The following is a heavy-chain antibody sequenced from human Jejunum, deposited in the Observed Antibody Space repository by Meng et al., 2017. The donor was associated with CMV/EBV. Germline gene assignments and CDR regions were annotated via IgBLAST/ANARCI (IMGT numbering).Heavy chain of an antibody. CDR3: TADSNIKWSYF. D-gene: IGHD2-15*01. V-gene: IGHV4-39*07. Sequence: QLQEPGPGLVKPSETLSLTCTVSGGSVSSSRYYWGWIRQPPGKGLEWIGSIHYTGITYYNPSLKSRVTIFADTSKNQFSLKLNSVIAADTAVYYCTADSNIKWSYFWGQGTLVTVSS. CDR1: GGSVSSSRYY. CDR2: IHYTGIT. J-gene: IGHJ4*02.